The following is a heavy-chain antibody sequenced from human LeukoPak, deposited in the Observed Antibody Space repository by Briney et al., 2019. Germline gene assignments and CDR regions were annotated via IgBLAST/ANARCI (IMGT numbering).Heavy chain of an antibody. J-gene: IGHJ4*02. Sequence: SETLSLTCTVSGGYISSGSYYWSWIRQPAGKGLEWIGRIYTSGTTYYNPSLKSRVTISVDTSKNQFSLKLSPVTAADTAVYYCARVGVDDSGNIIKYFFDYWGQGTLVTVSS. V-gene: IGHV4-61*02. CDR3: ARVGVDDSGNIIKYFFDY. CDR1: GGYISSGSYY. CDR2: IYTSGTT. D-gene: IGHD4-23*01.